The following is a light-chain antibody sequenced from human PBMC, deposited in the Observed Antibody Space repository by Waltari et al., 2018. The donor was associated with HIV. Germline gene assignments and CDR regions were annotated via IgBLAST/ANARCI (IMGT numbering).Light chain of an antibody. J-gene: IGLJ2*01. V-gene: IGLV2-14*03. CDR2: DVS. CDR3: SSYTSSRTVV. Sequence: QSALTQPASVSGPPGQSITLSSTGARSDVGRYTYVSWYQHHPGKAPKPSIYDVSNRPSGVSNRFSGSKSGTTASLTISGLQAEDEADYYCSSYTSSRTVVFGGGTKLTVL. CDR1: RSDVGRYTY.